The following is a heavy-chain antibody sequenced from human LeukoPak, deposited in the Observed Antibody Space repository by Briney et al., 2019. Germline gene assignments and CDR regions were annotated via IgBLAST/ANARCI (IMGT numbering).Heavy chain of an antibody. CDR1: GFTFSSYS. D-gene: IGHD3-9*01. Sequence: GGSLRLSCAASGFTFSSYSMNWVRQAPGKGLEWVSSISSSSSYIYYADSVKGRFTISRDNDKNSLYLQMNSLRAEDTAVYYCARDGERYFDWLKHNYYFDYWGQGTLVTVSS. J-gene: IGHJ4*02. CDR3: ARDGERYFDWLKHNYYFDY. V-gene: IGHV3-21*01. CDR2: ISSSSSYI.